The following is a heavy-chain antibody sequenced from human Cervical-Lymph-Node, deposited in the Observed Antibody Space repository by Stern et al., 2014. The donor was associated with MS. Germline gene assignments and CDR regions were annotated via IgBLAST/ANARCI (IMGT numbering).Heavy chain of an antibody. CDR2: IVVGSGNT. CDR1: GFTFTSSA. V-gene: IGHV1-58*01. J-gene: IGHJ4*02. D-gene: IGHD3-3*01. Sequence: QLEESGPEVKKPGTSVKVSCKASGFTFTSSAVQWVRQARGQRLEWIGWIVVGSGNTNYAQKFQERVTITRDMSTSTAYMELSSLRSEDTAVYYCAAIPNFCSGYRVDYWGQGTLVTVSS. CDR3: AAIPNFCSGYRVDY.